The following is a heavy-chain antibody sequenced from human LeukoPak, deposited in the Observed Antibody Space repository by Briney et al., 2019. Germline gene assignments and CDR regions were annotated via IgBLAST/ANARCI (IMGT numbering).Heavy chain of an antibody. V-gene: IGHV4-30-2*01. D-gene: IGHD3-3*01. J-gene: IGHJ6*02. CDR2: INHSGST. CDR3: ARGDPGGITIFGVVIRHYGMDV. Sequence: SQTLSLTCAVSGGSISSGGYSWSWIRQPPGKGLEWIGYINHSGSTNYNPSLKSRVTISVDTSKNQFSLKLSSVTAADTAVYYCARGDPGGITIFGVVIRHYGMDVWGQGTTVTVSS. CDR1: GGSISSGGYS.